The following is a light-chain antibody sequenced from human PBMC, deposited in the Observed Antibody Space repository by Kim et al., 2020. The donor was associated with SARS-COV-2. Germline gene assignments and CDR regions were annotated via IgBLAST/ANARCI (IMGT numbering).Light chain of an antibody. J-gene: IGKJ2*01. CDR2: AAS. CDR3: QKYNSDPPYT. CDR1: QGISNY. V-gene: IGKV1-27*01. Sequence: DIQMTQSPSSLSASVGDRVTITCRASQGISNYLAWYQQKPGKVPKLLIYAASTLQPGVPSRFSGSGSGTDYTLTISSLQPEDVATYYCQKYNSDPPYTFGQGTKLEI.